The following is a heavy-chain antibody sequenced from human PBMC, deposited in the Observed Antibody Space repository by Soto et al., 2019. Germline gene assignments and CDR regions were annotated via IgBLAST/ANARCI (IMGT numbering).Heavy chain of an antibody. D-gene: IGHD6-13*01. CDR2: IDPSDSYT. CDR3: ARRRSSTLYYYYYYGMDV. CDR1: GYSFTSYW. Sequence: LGESLKISCKGSGYSFTSYWISWVRQMPGRGLEWMGRIDPSDSYTNYSPSFQGHVTISADKSISTAYLQWSSLKASDTATYYCARRRSSTLYYYYYYGMDVWGQGTTVTVSS. V-gene: IGHV5-10-1*01. J-gene: IGHJ6*02.